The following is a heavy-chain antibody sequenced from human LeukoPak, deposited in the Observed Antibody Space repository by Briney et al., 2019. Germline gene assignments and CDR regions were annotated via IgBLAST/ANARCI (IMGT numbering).Heavy chain of an antibody. CDR2: IYYSGST. J-gene: IGHJ4*02. Sequence: SETLSLTCTGPGGSISSSSYYWGWIRQPPGKGLEWIGSIYYSGSTYYNPSLKSRVTISVDTSKNQFSLKLSSVTAADTAVYYCATGSYYNVGFDYWGQGTLVTVSS. V-gene: IGHV4-39*01. D-gene: IGHD3-10*01. CDR1: GGSISSSSYY. CDR3: ATGSYYNVGFDY.